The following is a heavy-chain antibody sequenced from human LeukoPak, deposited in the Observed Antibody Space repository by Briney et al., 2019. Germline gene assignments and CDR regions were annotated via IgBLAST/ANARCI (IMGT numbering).Heavy chain of an antibody. D-gene: IGHD2-2*01. J-gene: IGHJ4*02. CDR2: IKQDGSEK. V-gene: IGHV3-7*03. CDR1: GFTFSSYW. CDR3: AKGPDCSSTSCYFGDY. Sequence: AGGSLRLSCAASGFTFSSYWMTWVRQAPGKGLEWVANIKQDGSEKYYVDSVKGRFTISRDNSKNTLYLQMNSLRAEDTAVYYCAKGPDCSSTSCYFGDYWGQGTLVTVSS.